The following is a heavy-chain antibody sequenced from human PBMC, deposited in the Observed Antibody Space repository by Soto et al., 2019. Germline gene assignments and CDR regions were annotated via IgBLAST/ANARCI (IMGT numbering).Heavy chain of an antibody. Sequence: DVQLVESGEGLVQPGGSLRLSCATSGFTFSTFAMHWVRQAPGKGLEYVAAIGADGGRTYYAESVKGRFTISRDSSNNTVYLQMGSLRDEDTAVYYCARGRHCYGMDVWGQGTTVAVSS. J-gene: IGHJ6*02. V-gene: IGHV3-64*02. CDR2: IGADGGRT. CDR3: ARGRHCYGMDV. CDR1: GFTFSTFA.